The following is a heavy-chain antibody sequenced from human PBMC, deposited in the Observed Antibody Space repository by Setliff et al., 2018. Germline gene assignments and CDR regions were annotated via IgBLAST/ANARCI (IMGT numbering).Heavy chain of an antibody. CDR2: MNSDGSTK. Sequence: GGSLRLSCAASGFTLNSYLMHWVRQAPGEGLVWVSRMNSDGSTKNYADSVKGRFTISRDNVKKMLYLQMDSLRTEDTAVYYCTREHTPWVGASHHDCWGQGTQVTVSS. CDR1: GFTLNSYL. CDR3: TREHTPWVGASHHDC. V-gene: IGHV3-74*01. D-gene: IGHD1-26*01. J-gene: IGHJ4*02.